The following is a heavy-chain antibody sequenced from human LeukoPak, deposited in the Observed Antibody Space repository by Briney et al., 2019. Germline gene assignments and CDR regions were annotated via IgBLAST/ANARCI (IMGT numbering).Heavy chain of an antibody. V-gene: IGHV3-7*01. CDR3: ARVSIDY. J-gene: IGHJ4*02. Sequence: GGSLRLSCAASGFTFSNYWMSWVRQAPGKGLEWVAHINQDGSEEHYMDSVKARFIISRDNAKNSLSLQMDSLRAEDTAVYYCARVSIDYWGQGTLVTVSS. CDR1: GFTFSNYW. CDR2: INQDGSEE.